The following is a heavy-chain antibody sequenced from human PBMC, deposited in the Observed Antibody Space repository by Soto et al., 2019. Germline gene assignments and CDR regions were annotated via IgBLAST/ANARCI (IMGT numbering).Heavy chain of an antibody. CDR1: GGSISSSNW. CDR3: ARAHLAHGSGRSWFDP. CDR2: IYHSGST. D-gene: IGHD3-10*01. Sequence: QVQLQESGPGLVKPSGTLSLTCAVSGGSISSSNWWSWVRQPPGKGLEWIGEIYHSGSTNYNPSRKRRVTISVDKPKNQVSLKLSSVTAADTAVYYCARAHLAHGSGRSWFDPWGQGTLVTVSS. J-gene: IGHJ5*02. V-gene: IGHV4-4*02.